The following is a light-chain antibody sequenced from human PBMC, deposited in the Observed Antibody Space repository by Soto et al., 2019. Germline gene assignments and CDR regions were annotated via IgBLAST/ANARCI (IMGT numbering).Light chain of an antibody. V-gene: IGKV1-39*01. CDR1: RTISNY. CDR3: QQYYSSPPT. J-gene: IGKJ1*01. CDR2: AAS. Sequence: DIQMTQSTSSLAASVGDRVTITCRASRTISNYLNWYQQKPGKAPELLIYAASTLQSGVPSRFSGSGSGTDFTLTISCLQSEDFATYYCQQYYSSPPTFGQGTKVDIK.